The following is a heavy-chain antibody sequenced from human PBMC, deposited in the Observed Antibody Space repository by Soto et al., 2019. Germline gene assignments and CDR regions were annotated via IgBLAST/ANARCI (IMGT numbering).Heavy chain of an antibody. V-gene: IGHV3-73*01. CDR3: TRPARYCTNGVCPPNGRDYYYMDV. D-gene: IGHD2-8*01. J-gene: IGHJ6*03. CDR1: GFTFSGSA. Sequence: GGSLRLSCAASGFTFSGSAMHWVRQASGKGLEWVGRIRSKANSYATAYAASVKGRFTISRDDSKNTAYLQMNSLKTEDTAVYYCTRPARYCTNGVCPPNGRDYYYMDVWGKGTTVTVSS. CDR2: IRSKANSYAT.